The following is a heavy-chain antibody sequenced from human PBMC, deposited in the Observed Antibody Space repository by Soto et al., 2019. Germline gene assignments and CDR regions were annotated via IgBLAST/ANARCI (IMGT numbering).Heavy chain of an antibody. CDR2: IWYDGSNK. D-gene: IGHD3-9*01. Sequence: QVQLMESGGGVVQPGRSLRLSCAASGFTFSSYGMHWVRQAPGKGLEWVAVIWYDGSNKYYADSVKGRFTISRDNSKNTLYLQMNSLRAEDTAVYYCARDYSYYDISTGYYFGAFDIWGQGTMVTVSS. J-gene: IGHJ3*02. CDR3: ARDYSYYDISTGYYFGAFDI. V-gene: IGHV3-33*01. CDR1: GFTFSSYG.